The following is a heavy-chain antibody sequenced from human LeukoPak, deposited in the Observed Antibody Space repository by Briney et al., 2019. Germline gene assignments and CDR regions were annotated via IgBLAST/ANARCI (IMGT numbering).Heavy chain of an antibody. J-gene: IGHJ4*02. CDR2: ISGSGGST. Sequence: PGGSLRLSCAASGFTFSSYAMSWVRQAPGKGLEWVSAISGSGGSTYYADSVKGRFTISRDNSKNTLYLQMNSLRAEDTAVYYCAKDQERIMITFGGVIVTPPLDYWGQGTLVTVSS. V-gene: IGHV3-23*01. CDR1: GFTFSSYA. D-gene: IGHD3-16*02. CDR3: AKDQERIMITFGGVIVTPPLDY.